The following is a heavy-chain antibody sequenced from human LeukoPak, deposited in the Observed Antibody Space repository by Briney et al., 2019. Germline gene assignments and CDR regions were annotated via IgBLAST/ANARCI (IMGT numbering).Heavy chain of an antibody. D-gene: IGHD3-22*01. Sequence: SETLSLTCAVYGGSFSGYYWSWIRQPPGKGLEWIGEINHSGSTNYNPSLKSRVTVSVDTSKNQFSLKLSSVTAADTAVYYCARGPYYYDSSGYYYVNYNWFDPWGQGTLVTVSS. J-gene: IGHJ5*02. CDR3: ARGPYYYDSSGYYYVNYNWFDP. V-gene: IGHV4-34*01. CDR1: GGSFSGYY. CDR2: INHSGST.